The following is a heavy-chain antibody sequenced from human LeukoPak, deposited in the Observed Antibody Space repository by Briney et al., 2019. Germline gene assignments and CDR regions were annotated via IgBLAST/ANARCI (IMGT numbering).Heavy chain of an antibody. J-gene: IGHJ6*03. Sequence: GGSLRLSCAASGFTFGDYAMQWVRQAPGKCLEWVSLINWDATRTYYADSVKGRFTISRDNSKNSLSLQMNSLRPEDTALYYCAKEGRGCYMDVWGKGTTVTVSS. CDR2: INWDATRT. V-gene: IGHV3-43D*04. CDR1: GFTFGDYA. CDR3: AKEGRGCYMDV. D-gene: IGHD1-26*01.